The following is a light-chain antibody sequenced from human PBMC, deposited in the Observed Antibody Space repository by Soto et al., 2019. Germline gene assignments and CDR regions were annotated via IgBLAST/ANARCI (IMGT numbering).Light chain of an antibody. J-gene: IGLJ2*01. CDR1: NIGSKS. V-gene: IGLV3-21*02. CDR2: DDS. CDR3: QVWDSSSDHPVV. Sequence: SYELTQPPSVSVAPGQTARITFGGNNIGSKSVHWYQQKPGQAPVLGVYDDSDRPSGIPERFSGSNSGNTATLTISRVEAGDEADYYCQVWDSSSDHPVVFGGGTKVTVL.